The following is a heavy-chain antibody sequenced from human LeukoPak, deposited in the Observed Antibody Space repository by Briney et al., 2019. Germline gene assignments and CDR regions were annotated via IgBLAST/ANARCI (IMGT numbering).Heavy chain of an antibody. D-gene: IGHD3-10*01. CDR3: SRLGFGFSFGQGYDY. CDR1: GFTFSTYT. J-gene: IGHJ4*02. V-gene: IGHV3-21*04. Sequence: GGSLRLSCAASGFTFSTYTMNWVRQAPGKGLEWVSSISNSSTYIYYADSVKGRFTISRDNSDKTLYLQMNSLRPEDTAIYYCSRLGFGFSFGQGYDYWGRGTQVSVSS. CDR2: ISNSSTYI.